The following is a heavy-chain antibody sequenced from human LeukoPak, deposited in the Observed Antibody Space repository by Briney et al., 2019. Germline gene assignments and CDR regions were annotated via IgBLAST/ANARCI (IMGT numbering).Heavy chain of an antibody. CDR1: GFTFSSYN. D-gene: IGHD3-9*01. CDR2: ISSSSSTI. J-gene: IGHJ4*02. CDR3: ARGGYYDILTGYSPLDY. Sequence: PGGSLRLSCAASGFTFSSYNMNWVRQAPGKGLEWVSYISSSSSTIYYPDSVKGRFTISRDNAKNSLYLQMNSLRAEDTAVYYCARGGYYDILTGYSPLDYWGQGTLVTVSS. V-gene: IGHV3-48*01.